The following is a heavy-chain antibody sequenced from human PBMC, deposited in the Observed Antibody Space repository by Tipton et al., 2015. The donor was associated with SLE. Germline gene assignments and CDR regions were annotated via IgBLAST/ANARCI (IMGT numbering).Heavy chain of an antibody. J-gene: IGHJ4*02. V-gene: IGHV4-59*01. Sequence: TLSLTCTVSGGSINDYYWTWIRQPPGKGLEWIGYIYYTGTTNYDPSLKSRVTISLDMSKNQFSLKLNSVTAADTAVYYCARGGSGYYFVEGFDYWGQGSPVTVSS. CDR1: GGSINDYY. D-gene: IGHD3-3*01. CDR3: ARGGSGYYFVEGFDY. CDR2: IYYTGTT.